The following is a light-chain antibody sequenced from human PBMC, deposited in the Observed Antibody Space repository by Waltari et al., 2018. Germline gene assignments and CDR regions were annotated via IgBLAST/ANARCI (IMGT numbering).Light chain of an antibody. J-gene: IGKJ4*01. CDR2: AAS. CDR3: QQGKSFPLT. CDR1: QSISTY. V-gene: IGKV1-12*01. Sequence: DIQMTQSPSSLSAYVGDTVTVTCRASQSISTYLAWYQQKPGKAPKLLMYAASSLLSGVPSRFSGSGSGTDFTLTISSLQPEDFATYYCQQGKSFPLTFGGGTKVEIK.